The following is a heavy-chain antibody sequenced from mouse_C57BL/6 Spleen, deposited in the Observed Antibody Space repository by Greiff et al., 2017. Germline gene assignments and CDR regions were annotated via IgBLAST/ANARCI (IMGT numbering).Heavy chain of an antibody. CDR3: ARGNRGGYVDV. Sequence: VQVVESGAELVRPGTSVKMSCKASGYTFTNYWIGWAKQRPGHGLEWIGDIYPGGGYTNYNEKFKGKATLTVDTSSSTAYMQFSSLTSEDSAIYYCARGNRGGYVDVWGTGTTLTVSS. J-gene: IGHJ1*03. CDR1: GYTFTNYW. CDR2: IYPGGGYT. V-gene: IGHV1-63*01.